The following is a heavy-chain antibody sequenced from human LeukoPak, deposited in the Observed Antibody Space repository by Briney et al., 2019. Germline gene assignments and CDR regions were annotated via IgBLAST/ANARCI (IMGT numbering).Heavy chain of an antibody. CDR2: IKQGGSEK. D-gene: IGHD3-3*01. J-gene: IGHJ4*02. Sequence: PGGSLRLSCAASGFTFSSYWMSWVRQAPGKGLEWVANIKQGGSEKYYVDSVKGRFTISRDNAKNSLYLQMNSLRAEDTAVYYCAGGVPYYDFWSGYPPRDYWGQGTLVTVSS. V-gene: IGHV3-7*04. CDR1: GFTFSSYW. CDR3: AGGVPYYDFWSGYPPRDY.